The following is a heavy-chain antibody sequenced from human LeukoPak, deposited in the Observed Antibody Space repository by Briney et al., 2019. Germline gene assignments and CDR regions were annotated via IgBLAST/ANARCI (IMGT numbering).Heavy chain of an antibody. V-gene: IGHV1-3*01. CDR1: GYTFTSYA. D-gene: IGHD3-3*01. CDR3: AREHDFWSPYAFDI. Sequence: ASVKVSCKTSGYTFTSYAIQWVRQAPGQRLEWMGWINAGNGNTKYSQKFQGRVTITRDTSATTAYMELSTLRSEDTAVYYCAREHDFWSPYAFDIWGQGTMVTVSS. J-gene: IGHJ3*02. CDR2: INAGNGNT.